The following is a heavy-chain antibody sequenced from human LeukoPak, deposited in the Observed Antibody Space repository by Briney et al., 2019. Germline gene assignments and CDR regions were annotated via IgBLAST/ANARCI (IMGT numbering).Heavy chain of an antibody. CDR1: GYTISSASY. V-gene: IGHV4-38-2*01. D-gene: IGHD1-1*01. Sequence: PSETLSLTCAVSGYTISSASYWGWIRQPPGKGLEWIGNIYHSGSPYYNPSLKSRVTISVDTSKNQFSLKLSSVTAADTAIYYCARVLRRYFLDLWGQGTMVTVSS. CDR3: ARVLRRYFLDL. J-gene: IGHJ3*01. CDR2: IYHSGSP.